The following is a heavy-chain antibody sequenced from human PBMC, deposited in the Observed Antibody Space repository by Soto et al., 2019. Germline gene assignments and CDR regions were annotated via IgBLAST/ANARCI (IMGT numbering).Heavy chain of an antibody. CDR3: ARESEDLTSNFDY. CDR2: IGGSGGSI. CDR1: GFTFSTFS. V-gene: IGHV3-48*04. Sequence: GSLRLSCAASGFTFSTFSMNWVRQAPGKGLEWLSYIGGSGGSIYYGDSMKGRFTISRDNAKNSLYLAMNSLRAGDTAVYYCARESEDLTSNFDYWGQGTLVTVSS. J-gene: IGHJ4*02.